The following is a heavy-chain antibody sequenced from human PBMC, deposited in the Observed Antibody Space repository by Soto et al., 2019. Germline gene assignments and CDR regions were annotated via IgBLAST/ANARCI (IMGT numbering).Heavy chain of an antibody. CDR3: ATIPAAKYYYFDY. CDR1: GVAVSYNY. D-gene: IGHD3-10*01. V-gene: IGHV3-66*01. J-gene: IGHJ4*02. CDR2: IYRDGNT. Sequence: PGGSLRRSCSTAGVAVSYNYLGWVRKAPGKGLEWVSIIYRDGNTYYSDSVEGRFTISRDKSKNTLYLQMNRLRAEDTAIYYCATIPAAKYYYFDYWGQGT.